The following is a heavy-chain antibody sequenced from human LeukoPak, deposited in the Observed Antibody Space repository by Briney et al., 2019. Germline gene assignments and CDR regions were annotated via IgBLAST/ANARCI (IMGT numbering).Heavy chain of an antibody. CDR1: GFTFNNYA. D-gene: IGHD5-18*01. CDR2: ISDSGRST. J-gene: IGHJ4*02. V-gene: IGHV3-23*01. Sequence: GGSLRLSCAASGFTFNNYAMSWVRQAPGKGLEWVSGISDSGRSTCYADSVKGRFTISRDNSKNTVHLQMNNLRVDDTAVYFCVRHDSYIPYWGQGTLVTVSS. CDR3: VRHDSYIPY.